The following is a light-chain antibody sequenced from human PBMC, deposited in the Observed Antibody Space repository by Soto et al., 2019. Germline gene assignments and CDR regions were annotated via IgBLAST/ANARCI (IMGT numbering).Light chain of an antibody. V-gene: IGLV4-69*01. Sequence: QPVLTQSPSASASLGASVKLTCTLSSGHSSYAIAWHQQQPEKGPRYLMKVNNDGSHNKGDGIPDRFSGSSSGAERYLTISRLQSEDEADYYCQTWGTGIRVFGGGTKVTVL. J-gene: IGLJ3*02. CDR1: SGHSSYA. CDR3: QTWGTGIRV. CDR2: VNNDGSH.